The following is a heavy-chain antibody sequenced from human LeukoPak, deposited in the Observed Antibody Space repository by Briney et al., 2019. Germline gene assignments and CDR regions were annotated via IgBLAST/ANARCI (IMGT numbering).Heavy chain of an antibody. D-gene: IGHD2-15*01. Sequence: GGSLRLSCAASGFTVSSNYMSWVRQAPGKGLEWVSVIYSGGSTYYADSVKGRFTISSDNSKNTLYLQMNSLRAEDTAVYYCSQVVGYPPLVYWGQGTLVTVSS. J-gene: IGHJ4*02. V-gene: IGHV3-53*01. CDR1: GFTVSSNY. CDR3: SQVVGYPPLVY. CDR2: IYSGGST.